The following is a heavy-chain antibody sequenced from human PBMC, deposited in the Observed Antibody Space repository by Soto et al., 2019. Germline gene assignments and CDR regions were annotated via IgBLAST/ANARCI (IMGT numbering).Heavy chain of an antibody. Sequence: QLQLHQSGAGLLKPSETLSLTCDVSGGSFTGYYWAWIRQPPGKGLEWIGEINHSGFPNYNPSLTGRVTILLDPSMSQFSLKLDSLTAADTAFYFSQRGHGRFAHWGQGTLVTVSS. J-gene: IGHJ4*02. CDR3: QRGHGRFAH. CDR1: GGSFTGYY. CDR2: INHSGFP. V-gene: IGHV4-34*01.